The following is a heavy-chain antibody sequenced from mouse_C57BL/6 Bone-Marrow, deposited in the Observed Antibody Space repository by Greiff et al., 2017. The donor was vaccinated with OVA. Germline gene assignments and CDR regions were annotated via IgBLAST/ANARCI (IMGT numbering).Heavy chain of an antibody. CDR3: TSMVRRYFDV. V-gene: IGHV14-1*01. CDR2: IDPEDGDT. CDR1: GFNIKDYY. Sequence: DVKLQESGAELVRPGASVKLSCTASGFNIKDYYMHWVKQRPEQGLEWIGRIDPEDGDTEYAPKFQGKATMTADTSSNTAYLQLSSLTSEDTAVYYCTSMVRRYFDVWGTGTTVTVSS. J-gene: IGHJ1*03. D-gene: IGHD2-2*01.